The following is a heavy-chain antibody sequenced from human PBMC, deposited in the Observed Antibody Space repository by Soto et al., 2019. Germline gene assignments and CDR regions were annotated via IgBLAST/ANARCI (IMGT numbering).Heavy chain of an antibody. CDR3: ASPDYGGGAY. D-gene: IGHD4-17*01. Sequence: SVKVSCKASGGTLSSYAISWVRQAPGQGLEWMGGIIPIFGTANYAQKFQGRVTITADESTSTAYMELSSLRSEDTAVYYCASPDYGGGAYWGQGTLVTVSS. CDR1: GGTLSSYA. CDR2: IIPIFGTA. J-gene: IGHJ4*02. V-gene: IGHV1-69*13.